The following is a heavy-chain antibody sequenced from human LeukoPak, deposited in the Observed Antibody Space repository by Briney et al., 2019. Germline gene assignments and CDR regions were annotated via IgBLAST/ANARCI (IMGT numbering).Heavy chain of an antibody. V-gene: IGHV3-21*01. D-gene: IGHD1-26*01. J-gene: IGHJ4*02. CDR2: ISSSSSYI. CDR1: GFTFSSYS. CDR3: AKDVAYSGSYYFDY. Sequence: GGSLRLSCAASGFTFSSYSMNWVRQAPGKGLEWVSSISSSSSYIYYADSVKGRFTISRDNSKNTLYLQMNSLRAEDTAVYYCAKDVAYSGSYYFDYWGQGTLVTVSS.